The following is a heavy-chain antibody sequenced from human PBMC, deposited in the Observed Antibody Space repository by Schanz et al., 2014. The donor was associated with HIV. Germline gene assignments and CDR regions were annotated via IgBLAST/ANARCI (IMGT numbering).Heavy chain of an antibody. CDR1: GGSIISGDYY. V-gene: IGHV4-31*03. Sequence: QVPLQQWGAGLLKPSETLSLTCTVSGGSIISGDYYWTWIRQHPGKGLEWIGYIYYSGNTHYNPSLRGRLTISVDTSKNPFSLELTSVTAADTAVYYCAKLILFDNHDFWSGYPDWGQGTLVTVSS. J-gene: IGHJ4*02. D-gene: IGHD3-3*01. CDR3: AKLILFDNHDFWSGYPD. CDR2: IYYSGNT.